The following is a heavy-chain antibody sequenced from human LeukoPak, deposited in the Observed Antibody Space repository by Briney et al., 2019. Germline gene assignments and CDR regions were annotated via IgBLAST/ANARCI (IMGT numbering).Heavy chain of an antibody. Sequence: SETLSLTCAVYGGSFSDYYWSWIRQPPGKGLEWIGEIIHSGSTNYNPSLKSRVTISVDTSKNQFSLKLNSVTAADTAVYYCAGGQGYCTSTSCPLLVYWGQGTLVTVSS. CDR1: GGSFSDYY. CDR3: AGGQGYCTSTSCPLLVY. V-gene: IGHV4-34*01. D-gene: IGHD2-2*01. CDR2: IIHSGST. J-gene: IGHJ4*02.